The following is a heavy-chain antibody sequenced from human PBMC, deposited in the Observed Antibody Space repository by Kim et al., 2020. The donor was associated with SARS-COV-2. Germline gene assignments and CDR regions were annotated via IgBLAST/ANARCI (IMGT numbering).Heavy chain of an antibody. V-gene: IGHV3-53*01. CDR2: IYSGGSA. CDR1: GFTASNNY. Sequence: RGSLRLSCAASGFTASNNYMSWVRQAPGKGLEWVSVIYSGGSAYYADSVQGRFTISRDNSKNTLYLQMSSLRVDDTAVYYCARLPPGSAWGQGTLVTVSS. J-gene: IGHJ4*02. CDR3: ARLPPGSA. D-gene: IGHD2-15*01.